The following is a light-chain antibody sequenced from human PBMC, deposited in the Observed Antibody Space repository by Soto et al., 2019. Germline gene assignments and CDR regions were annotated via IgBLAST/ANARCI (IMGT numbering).Light chain of an antibody. CDR3: SSFTSSSTLV. V-gene: IGLV2-14*01. CDR1: NSDVGGYNY. J-gene: IGLJ2*01. CDR2: NVT. Sequence: QSVLTQPASVSGSPGQSVTISCTGTNSDVGGYNYVSWYQQHPGKAPKLIIYNVTARPSGVSHRFSGSKSGYTASLTISGLQAEDEADFYCSSFTSSSTLVFGGGTKVTVL.